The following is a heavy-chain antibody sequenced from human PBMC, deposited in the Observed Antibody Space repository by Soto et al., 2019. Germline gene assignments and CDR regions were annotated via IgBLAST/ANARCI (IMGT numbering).Heavy chain of an antibody. CDR1: GGSISSGGYY. J-gene: IGHJ3*02. Sequence: QVQLQESGPGLVKPSQTLSLTCTVSGGSISSGGYYWSWIRQHPGKGLEWIGYIYYIGSTYYNQSLKSRVAISVDTSKSQFSLKLSSVTAADTAVYYCARFYMVRGVMGAFDIWGQGTMVTVSS. CDR3: ARFYMVRGVMGAFDI. CDR2: IYYIGST. V-gene: IGHV4-31*03. D-gene: IGHD3-10*01.